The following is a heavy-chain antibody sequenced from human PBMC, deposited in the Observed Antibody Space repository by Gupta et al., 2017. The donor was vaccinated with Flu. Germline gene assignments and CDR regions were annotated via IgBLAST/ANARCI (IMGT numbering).Heavy chain of an antibody. Sequence: DVKLLESGGKLVQPGGSLRLSCESSGLNFREEDMTWVRQAAGRGLEWVSSISGSGDRIYVADSVRGRFTISRDNSRDTLYLHMNNLSVEDTAVYFCARLSLFWFGKVLKGENFWGRGTTVTVSS. J-gene: IGHJ4*02. CDR3: ARLSLFWFGKVLKGENF. CDR2: ISGSGDRI. V-gene: IGHV3-23*01. CDR1: GLNFREED. D-gene: IGHD3-16*02.